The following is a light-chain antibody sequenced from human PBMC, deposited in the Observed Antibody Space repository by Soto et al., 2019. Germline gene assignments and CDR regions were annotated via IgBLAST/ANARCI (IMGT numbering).Light chain of an antibody. J-gene: IGKJ1*01. CDR2: GAS. CDR3: QQYDKWPGT. CDR1: QTINNN. Sequence: DIVMTQSPATLSMSPGERATLSCRASQTINNNLAWNQQKPGQAPRLLIYGASTRATGIPDRFSGSGSGTEFTLTISSLQSEDFAVYYCQQYDKWPGTFGQGTKVEIK. V-gene: IGKV3-15*01.